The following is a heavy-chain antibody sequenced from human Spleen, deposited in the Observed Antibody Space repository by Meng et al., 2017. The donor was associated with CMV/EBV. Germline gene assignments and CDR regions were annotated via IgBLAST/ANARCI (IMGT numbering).Heavy chain of an antibody. Sequence: GSLRLSCAASGFTFGAYIMNWIRQPPGKGLEWIGAISHSGNTNYNPSLKTRVIISVDTSKSQFSLRLNSLTAADTAVYYCARVILSPPRSKLMGSRRTRDIYYGLDVWGQGTTVTVSS. J-gene: IGHJ6*02. CDR2: ISHSGNT. CDR1: GFTFGAYI. D-gene: IGHD2-8*01. V-gene: IGHV4-34*01. CDR3: ARVILSPPRSKLMGSRRTRDIYYGLDV.